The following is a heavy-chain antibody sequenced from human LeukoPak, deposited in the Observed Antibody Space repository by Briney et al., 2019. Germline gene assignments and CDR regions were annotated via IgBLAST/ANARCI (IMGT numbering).Heavy chain of an antibody. CDR3: ARAKYDYGDPVGWFDP. D-gene: IGHD4-17*01. CDR1: GFTFSSYA. CDR2: ILGSGGNT. Sequence: GRSLRLSCAATGFTFSSYAMAWVRQAPGKGLEWVSHILGSGGNTYYADSVRGRFTISRDNSKNTLYLKMNSLRAEDTAVYFCARAKYDYGDPVGWFDPWGQGTLVTVSS. J-gene: IGHJ5*02. V-gene: IGHV3-23*01.